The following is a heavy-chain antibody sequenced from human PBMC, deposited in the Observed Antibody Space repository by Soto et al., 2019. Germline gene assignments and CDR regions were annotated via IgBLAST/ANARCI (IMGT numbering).Heavy chain of an antibody. Sequence: QVQLVQSGTEVKKPGASVKVSCKASGYTFTSYEITWVRQAPGQRLEWMGWVSSYNGNTKYAEKFQGRVTMTTDTSXXTAYMELRSLRSDDTAVYYCARGTSQRDYSGHEDYWGQGTLVTVSS. CDR2: VSSYNGNT. D-gene: IGHD5-12*01. J-gene: IGHJ4*02. V-gene: IGHV1-18*01. CDR3: ARGTSQRDYSGHEDY. CDR1: GYTFTSYE.